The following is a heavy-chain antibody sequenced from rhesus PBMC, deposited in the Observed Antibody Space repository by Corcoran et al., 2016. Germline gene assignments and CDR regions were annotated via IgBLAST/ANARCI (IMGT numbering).Heavy chain of an antibody. CDR3: ARVGSSWSEWDTVGTEWYFDL. D-gene: IGHD5-42*01. CDR2: IYGSGGSN. CDR1: GYSISSGYY. J-gene: IGHJ2*01. V-gene: IGHV4S14*01. Sequence: QVQLQESGPGLVKPSETLSLTCAVSGYSISSGYYWGWIRQPPGKGLEWIGSIYGSGGSNYLKPSLKSRVTLSVDTAKNQFSLKLSSVTAADTAVYYWARVGSSWSEWDTVGTEWYFDLWGPGTPITISS.